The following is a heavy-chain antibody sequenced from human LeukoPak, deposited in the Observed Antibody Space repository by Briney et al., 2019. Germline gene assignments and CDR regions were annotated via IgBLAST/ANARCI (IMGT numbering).Heavy chain of an antibody. CDR2: IFHTGSA. Sequence: PSETLSLTCDVTGVSISSSSCYWGWLRQPPGKGLEWIGSIFHTGSAYYNPSLKSRVTLSVDTSKNQFSLKLSSVTAADTAVYYCARLYYYYGLDVWGQGTTVTVSS. V-gene: IGHV4-39*01. J-gene: IGHJ6*02. CDR1: GVSISSSSCY. CDR3: ARLYYYYGLDV.